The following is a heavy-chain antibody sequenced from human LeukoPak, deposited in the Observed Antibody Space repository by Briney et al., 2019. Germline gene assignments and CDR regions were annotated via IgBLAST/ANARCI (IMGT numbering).Heavy chain of an antibody. D-gene: IGHD6-13*01. Sequence: GSLRLSCAASGFTFSDYYMSWIRQPPGKGLEWIGEINHSGSTNYNPSLKSRVTISVDTSKNQFSLKLSSVTAADTAVYYCARDGGSSWYTPFDYWGQGTLVTVSS. CDR1: GFTFSDYY. J-gene: IGHJ4*02. V-gene: IGHV4-34*01. CDR2: INHSGST. CDR3: ARDGGSSWYTPFDY.